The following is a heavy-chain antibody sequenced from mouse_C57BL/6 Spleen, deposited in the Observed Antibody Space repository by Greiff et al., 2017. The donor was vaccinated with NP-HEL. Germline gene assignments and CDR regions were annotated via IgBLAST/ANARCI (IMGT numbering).Heavy chain of an antibody. CDR3: ARDSPWDRYYAMDY. J-gene: IGHJ4*01. CDR2: IWSGGST. CDR1: GFSLTSYG. V-gene: IGHV2-2*01. D-gene: IGHD4-1*01. Sequence: QVQLQQSGPGLVQPSQSLSITCTVSGFSLTSYGVHWVRQSPGKGLEWLGVIWSGGSTDYNAAFISRLSISKDNSKSQVFFKMNSLQADDTAIYYCARDSPWDRYYAMDYWGQGTSVTVSS.